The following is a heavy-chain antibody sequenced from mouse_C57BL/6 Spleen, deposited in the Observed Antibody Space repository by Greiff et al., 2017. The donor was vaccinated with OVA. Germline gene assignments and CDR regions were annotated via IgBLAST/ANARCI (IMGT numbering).Heavy chain of an antibody. D-gene: IGHD2-4*01. CDR3: ARPYYDYDPYYAMDY. CDR1: GFTFSDYG. J-gene: IGHJ4*01. V-gene: IGHV5-17*01. Sequence: EVMLVESGGGLVKPGGSLKLSCAASGFTFSDYGMHWVRQAPEKGLEWVAYISSGSSTIYYADTVKGRFTISRDNAKNTLFLQMTSLRSEDTAMYYCARPYYDYDPYYAMDYWGQGTSVTVSS. CDR2: ISSGSSTI.